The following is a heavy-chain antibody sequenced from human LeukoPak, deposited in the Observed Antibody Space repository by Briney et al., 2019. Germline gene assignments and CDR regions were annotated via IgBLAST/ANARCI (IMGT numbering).Heavy chain of an antibody. D-gene: IGHD3-16*01. CDR2: ISSSGSYI. V-gene: IGHV3-21*04. CDR3: ARRWGYYGMDV. Sequence: GGSLRLSCAASGFTFSSYSMNWVRQAPGKGLEWVSSISSSGSYIYYADSVKGRFTISRDNAKNSLYLQMNSLRSEDTAVYYCARRWGYYGMDVWGQGTTVTVSS. J-gene: IGHJ6*02. CDR1: GFTFSSYS.